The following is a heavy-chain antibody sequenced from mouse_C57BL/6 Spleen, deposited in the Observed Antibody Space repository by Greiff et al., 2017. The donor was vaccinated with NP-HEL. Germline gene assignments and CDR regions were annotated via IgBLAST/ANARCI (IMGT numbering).Heavy chain of an antibody. CDR3: APAHFAY. V-gene: IGHV1-82*01. J-gene: IGHJ3*01. Sequence: QVQLQQSGPELVKPGASVKISCKASGYAFSSSWMNWVKQRPGKGLEWIGRIYPGDGDTTYNGKFKGKATLTADKSSSTAYMQLSSLTSEDSAVYFCAPAHFAYWGQGTLVTVSA. CDR2: IYPGDGDT. CDR1: GYAFSSSW.